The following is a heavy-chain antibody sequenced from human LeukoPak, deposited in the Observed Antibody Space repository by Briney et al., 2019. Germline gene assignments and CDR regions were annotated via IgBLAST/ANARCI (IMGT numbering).Heavy chain of an antibody. Sequence: GASLRLSCAASGFTFSSYAMSWVRQAPGKGLEWVSAISGSGGSTYYADSVKGRFTISRDNSKNTLYLQMNSLRAEDTAVYYCASVDYDFWSGVFDYWGQGTLVTVSS. J-gene: IGHJ4*02. CDR1: GFTFSSYA. CDR2: ISGSGGST. D-gene: IGHD3-3*01. V-gene: IGHV3-23*01. CDR3: ASVDYDFWSGVFDY.